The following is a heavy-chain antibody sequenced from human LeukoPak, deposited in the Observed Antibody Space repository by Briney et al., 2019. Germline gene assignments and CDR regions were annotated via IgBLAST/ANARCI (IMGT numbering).Heavy chain of an antibody. D-gene: IGHD2-15*01. CDR1: GGSFSSYY. CDR3: ARVLGYCSGGSCYSGYYYYGMDV. CDR2: IYTSGST. J-gene: IGHJ6*02. Sequence: SETLSLTCTVSGGSFSSYYWSWIRQPAGKGLEWIGRIYTSGSTNYNPSLRSRVTMSVDTSKNQFSLKLSSVTAADTAVYYCARVLGYCSGGSCYSGYYYYGMDVWGQGTTVTVSS. V-gene: IGHV4-4*07.